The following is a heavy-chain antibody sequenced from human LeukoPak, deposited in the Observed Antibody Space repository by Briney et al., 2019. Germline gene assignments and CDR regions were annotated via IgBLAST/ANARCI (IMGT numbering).Heavy chain of an antibody. Sequence: ASVKVSCKTSGGTFSDFAFSWGRQAPGQGLEWIGRIIPIFGATSYAQNFQGRVSITTDESTSTAYMELSSLRSEDTAVYYRARGYCSGDSCFHDAFDIWGQGTMVTVSS. CDR2: IIPIFGAT. J-gene: IGHJ3*02. CDR1: GGTFSDFA. D-gene: IGHD2-15*01. CDR3: ARGYCSGDSCFHDAFDI. V-gene: IGHV1-69*05.